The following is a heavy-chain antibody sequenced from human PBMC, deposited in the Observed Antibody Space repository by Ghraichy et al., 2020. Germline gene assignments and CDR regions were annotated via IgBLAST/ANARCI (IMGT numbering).Heavy chain of an antibody. V-gene: IGHV3-48*02. J-gene: IGHJ4*02. D-gene: IGHD1-26*01. Sequence: GGSLRLSCAASGFTFSSYSMNWVRQAPGKGLEWVSYISSSSSTIYYADSVKGRFTISRDNAKNSLDLQMNSLRDEDTAVYYCARSIYSGSYSASDYWGQGTLVTVSS. CDR1: GFTFSSYS. CDR2: ISSSSSTI. CDR3: ARSIYSGSYSASDY.